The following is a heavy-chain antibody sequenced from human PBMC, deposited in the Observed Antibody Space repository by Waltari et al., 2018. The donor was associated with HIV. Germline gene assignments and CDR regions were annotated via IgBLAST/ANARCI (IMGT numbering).Heavy chain of an antibody. CDR3: AIPGDRVYYYGMDV. D-gene: IGHD3-16*01. CDR2: MNPNSGNT. J-gene: IGHJ6*02. V-gene: IGHV1-8*01. CDR1: GYTFTSYD. Sequence: SVKVSCKASGYTFTSYDINWVRQATGQGLEWMGWMNPNSGNTGYAQKFQGRVTMTRNTSISTAYMELSSLRSEDTAVYYCAIPGDRVYYYGMDVWGQGTTVTVSS.